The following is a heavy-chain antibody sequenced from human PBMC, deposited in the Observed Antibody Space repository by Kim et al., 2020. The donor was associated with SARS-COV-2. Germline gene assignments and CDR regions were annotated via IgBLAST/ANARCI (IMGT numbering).Heavy chain of an antibody. J-gene: IGHJ6*02. CDR2: INAGNGNT. Sequence: ASVKVSCKASGYTFTSYAMHWVRQAPGQRLEWMGWINAGNGNTKYSQKFQGRVTITRDTSASTAYMELSSLRSEDTAVYYCARAWIQSYYYYGMDVWGQGTTVTVSS. V-gene: IGHV1-3*01. D-gene: IGHD5-18*01. CDR1: GYTFTSYA. CDR3: ARAWIQSYYYYGMDV.